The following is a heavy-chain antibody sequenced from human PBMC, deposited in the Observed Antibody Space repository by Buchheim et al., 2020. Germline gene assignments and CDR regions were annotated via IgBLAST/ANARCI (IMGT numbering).Heavy chain of an antibody. Sequence: QVQLVESGGGVVQPGRSLRLSCAASGFTFSSYGMHWVRQAPGKGLEWVAVISYDGSNKYYADSVKGRFTISRDNSKNTLYLQMNSLRAEDTAVYYCAKGQLLEGYYYYGMDVWGQGTT. CDR3: AKGQLLEGYYYYGMDV. CDR1: GFTFSSYG. J-gene: IGHJ6*02. D-gene: IGHD2-21*02. V-gene: IGHV3-30*18. CDR2: ISYDGSNK.